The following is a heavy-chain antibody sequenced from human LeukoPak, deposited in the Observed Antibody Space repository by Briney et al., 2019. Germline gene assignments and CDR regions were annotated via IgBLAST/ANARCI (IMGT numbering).Heavy chain of an antibody. CDR2: INQDGSEK. CDR3: ARVGYSGSYLGLYYYYYYMDV. CDR1: GFTFSNYW. V-gene: IGHV3-7*01. J-gene: IGHJ6*03. D-gene: IGHD1-26*01. Sequence: PGGSLRLSCAASGFTFSNYWMSWVRQAPGKGLEWVANINQDGSEKYFVDSVKGRFTISRDHAKNSLYLQMNSLRAGDTAVYYCARVGYSGSYLGLYYYYYYMDVWGKGTTVTVSS.